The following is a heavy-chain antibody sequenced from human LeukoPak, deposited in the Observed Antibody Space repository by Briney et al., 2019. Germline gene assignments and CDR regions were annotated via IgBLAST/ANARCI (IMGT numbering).Heavy chain of an antibody. CDR2: IYYSGST. Sequence: SGTLSLTCTVSGGSISSSSYYWGWIRQPPGKGLEWIGSIYYSGSTYYNPSLKSRVTISVDTSKNQFSLKLSSVTAADTAVYYCARRGTVYCSSTSCPRYFDYWGQGTLVTVSS. CDR1: GGSISSSSYY. V-gene: IGHV4-39*01. CDR3: ARRGTVYCSSTSCPRYFDY. J-gene: IGHJ4*02. D-gene: IGHD2-2*01.